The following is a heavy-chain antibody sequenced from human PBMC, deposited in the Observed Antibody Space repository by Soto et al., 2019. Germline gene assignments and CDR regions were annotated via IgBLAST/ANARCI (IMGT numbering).Heavy chain of an antibody. V-gene: IGHV3-33*01. CDR3: ARNPFTSSPFYYYGMDV. CDR1: GFTFSSYG. D-gene: IGHD2-2*01. J-gene: IGHJ6*02. Sequence: GGSLRLSCAASGFTFSSYGMHWVRQAPGKGLEWVAVIWYDGSNKYYADSVKGRFTISRDNSKNTLYLQMNSLRAEDTAVYYCARNPFTSSPFYYYGMDVWGQGTTVTVSS. CDR2: IWYDGSNK.